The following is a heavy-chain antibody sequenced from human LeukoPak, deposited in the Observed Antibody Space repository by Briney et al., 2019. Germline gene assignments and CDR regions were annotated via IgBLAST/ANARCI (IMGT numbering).Heavy chain of an antibody. CDR3: ARVHSHTYYYDSSGYYYFDY. V-gene: IGHV4-39*01. D-gene: IGHD3-22*01. J-gene: IGHJ4*02. CDR1: GGSISSSSYY. Sequence: PSETLSHTCTVSGGSISSSSYYWGWIRQPPGKGLEWIGSIYYSGSTYYNPSLKSRVTISVDTSKNQFSLKLSSVTAADTAVYYCARVHSHTYYYDSSGYYYFDYWGQGTLVTVSS. CDR2: IYYSGST.